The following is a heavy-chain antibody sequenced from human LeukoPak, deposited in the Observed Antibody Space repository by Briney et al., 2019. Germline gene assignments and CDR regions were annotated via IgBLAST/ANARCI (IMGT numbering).Heavy chain of an antibody. V-gene: IGHV4-61*05. CDR1: GGSISSSSYY. D-gene: IGHD1-14*01. J-gene: IGHJ6*03. CDR2: IYYSGST. Sequence: PSETLSLTCTVSGGSISSSSYYWGWIRQPPGKGLEWIGYIYYSGSTNYNPSLKSRVTISVDTSKNQFSLKLSSVTAADTAVYYCARSNFDRAHYYMDVWGKGTTVTVSS. CDR3: ARSNFDRAHYYMDV.